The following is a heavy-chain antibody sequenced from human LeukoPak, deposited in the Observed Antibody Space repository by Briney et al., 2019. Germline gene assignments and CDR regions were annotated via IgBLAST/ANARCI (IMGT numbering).Heavy chain of an antibody. J-gene: IGHJ3*02. CDR3: VRQYYGMTGYSDLFDI. CDR2: IYYSGTT. CDR1: GGSISSPSYY. Sequence: SETLSLTCTVSGGSISSPSYYWGWIRQSPGKGLEWIGSIYYSGTTQDNPSLMSRVTISVDTSKNQFSLKLTSVTAADTSVYYCVRQYYGMTGYSDLFDIWGPGTKVIVSS. D-gene: IGHD3-9*01. V-gene: IGHV4-39*01.